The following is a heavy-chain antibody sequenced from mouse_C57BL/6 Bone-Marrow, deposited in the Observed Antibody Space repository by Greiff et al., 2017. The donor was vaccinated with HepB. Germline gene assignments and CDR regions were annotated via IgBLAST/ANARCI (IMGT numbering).Heavy chain of an antibody. D-gene: IGHD1-1*01. CDR3: ARDGLPLLRDY. CDR2: IDPSDSYT. V-gene: IGHV1-50*01. J-gene: IGHJ2*01. CDR1: GYTFTSYW. Sequence: QVQLQQPGAELVKPGASVKLSCKASGYTFTSYWMQWVKQRPGQGLEWIGEIDPSDSYTNYNQKFKGKATLTVDTSSSTAYMQLSSLTSEDSAVYYCARDGLPLLRDYWGQGTTLTVSS.